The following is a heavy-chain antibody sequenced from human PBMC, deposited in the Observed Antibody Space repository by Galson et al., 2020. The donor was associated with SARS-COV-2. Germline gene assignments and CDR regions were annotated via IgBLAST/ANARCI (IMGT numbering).Heavy chain of an antibody. CDR1: GFAFSTYG. CDR2: ITSSGGSM. CDR3: AKASSSWIMDV. Sequence: GGSLRLSCTASGFAFSTYGMSWVRQAPGKGLEWVSSITSSGGSMSYAASVKGRFTISRDNSKNKLYLQMDSLRAEDSAVYYCAKASSSWIMDVWGQGTTVIVSS. V-gene: IGHV3-23*01. D-gene: IGHD6-13*01. J-gene: IGHJ6*02.